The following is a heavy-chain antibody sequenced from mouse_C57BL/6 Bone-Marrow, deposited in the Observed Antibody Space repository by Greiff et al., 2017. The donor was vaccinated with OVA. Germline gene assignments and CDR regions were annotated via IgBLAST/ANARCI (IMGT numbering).Heavy chain of an antibody. V-gene: IGHV1-78*01. Sequence: QVQLQQSDAELVKPGASVKISCKVSGYTFTDHTIHWMKQRPEQGLEWIGYIYPRDGSTKYNDKFKGKATLTADKSSSTAYMQLNSLTSEDSAVYVCARGNWDVGGLAYWGQGTLVTVSA. J-gene: IGHJ3*01. D-gene: IGHD4-1*01. CDR1: GYTFTDHT. CDR3: ARGNWDVGGLAY. CDR2: IYPRDGST.